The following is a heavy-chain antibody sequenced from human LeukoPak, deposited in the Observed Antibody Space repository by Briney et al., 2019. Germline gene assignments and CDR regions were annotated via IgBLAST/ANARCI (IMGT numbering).Heavy chain of an antibody. J-gene: IGHJ4*02. CDR2: ISAYNGNT. Sequence: ASVKVSCKASGYTFTSYGISWVRQAPGQGLEWMGWISAYNGNTNYAQKLQGRVTMTTDTSTSTAYMELRSLRSDDTAVYYCARWSMVRGVIIRGPFDYWGQGTLVTVSS. CDR3: ARWSMVRGVIIRGPFDY. CDR1: GYTFTSYG. D-gene: IGHD3-10*01. V-gene: IGHV1-18*01.